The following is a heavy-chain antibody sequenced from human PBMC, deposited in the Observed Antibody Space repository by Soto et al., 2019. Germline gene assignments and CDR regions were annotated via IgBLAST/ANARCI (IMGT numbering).Heavy chain of an antibody. D-gene: IGHD3-10*01. J-gene: IGHJ6*02. CDR3: AREKSKGSYCYGMDV. Sequence: EVQLVESGGDLVQPGGSLRLSCAASGFSVSSNFMSWVRQAPGKGLEWVSVIYSGGSTDHADSVKGRFTSSRDNSKITLYLQMNTLRVEDRAVYYCAREKSKGSYCYGMDVWGQGTTVTVSS. CDR1: GFSVSSNF. CDR2: IYSGGST. V-gene: IGHV3-66*01.